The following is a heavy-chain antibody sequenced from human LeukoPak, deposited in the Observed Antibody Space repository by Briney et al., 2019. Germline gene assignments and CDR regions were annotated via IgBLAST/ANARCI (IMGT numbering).Heavy chain of an antibody. V-gene: IGHV1-2*02. CDR2: INPNSGGT. CDR3: ARDRSRSYYYDSSGYYSARDYDY. D-gene: IGHD3-22*01. J-gene: IGHJ4*02. Sequence: GASVKVSCKASGYTFIRYYIHWVRQAPGQGLEWMGWINPNSGGTNYAQKFQGRVTMTRDTSISTAYMELSRLRSDDTAVYYCARDRSRSYYYDSSGYYSARDYDYWGQGTLVTVSS. CDR1: GYTFIRYY.